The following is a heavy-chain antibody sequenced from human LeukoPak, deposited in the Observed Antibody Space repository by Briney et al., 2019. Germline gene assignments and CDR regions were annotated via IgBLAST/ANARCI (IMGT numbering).Heavy chain of an antibody. CDR3: ARGRDYYGSGSTDLDY. Sequence: PSETLSLTCTVSGGSIYSGDYYWSWIRQPPGKGLEWIGYIYYSGSTYYNPSLKSRLTISVDTSKNQFSLELSSVTAADTAMYHCARGRDYYGSGSTDLDYWGQGILVTVSS. CDR2: IYYSGST. D-gene: IGHD3-10*01. J-gene: IGHJ4*02. V-gene: IGHV4-30-4*01. CDR1: GGSIYSGDYY.